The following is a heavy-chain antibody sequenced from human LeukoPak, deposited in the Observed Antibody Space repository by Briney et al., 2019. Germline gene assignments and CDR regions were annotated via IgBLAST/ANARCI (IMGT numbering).Heavy chain of an antibody. J-gene: IGHJ5*01. CDR3: ARVAGRVKGLDWFDS. CDR1: GYTFSGYG. Sequence: ASVKVSCKASGYTFSGYGISWVRQAPGQGLEWMGWISPYNGNTKSAQKLQGRVTMTTDTSRSTAYMELRSLRADDTAVYYCARVAGRVKGLDWFDSWGQGTLVTVSS. D-gene: IGHD2-15*01. CDR2: ISPYNGNT. V-gene: IGHV1-18*01.